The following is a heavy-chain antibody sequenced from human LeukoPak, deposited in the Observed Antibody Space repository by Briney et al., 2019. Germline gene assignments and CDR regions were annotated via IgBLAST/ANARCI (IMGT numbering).Heavy chain of an antibody. CDR1: GYTFTSYG. CDR2: ISAYNGNT. J-gene: IGHJ4*02. CDR3: ARATYGDLYYFDY. V-gene: IGHV1-18*01. Sequence: ASVNVSFQASGYTFTSYGISWVRPPPGQGLEWMGWISAYNGNTNYAQKLQGRVTMTTDTSTSTAYMELRSLRSDDTAVYYCARATYGDLYYFDYWGQGTLVTVSS. D-gene: IGHD4-17*01.